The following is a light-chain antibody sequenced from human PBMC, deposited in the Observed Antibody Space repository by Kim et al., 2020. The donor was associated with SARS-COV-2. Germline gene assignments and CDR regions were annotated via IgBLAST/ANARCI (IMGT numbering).Light chain of an antibody. V-gene: IGKV3-20*01. J-gene: IGKJ2*01. CDR1: QSVTSNY. CDR3: QQYFTLPYT. CDR2: LAS. Sequence: DIVLTQSPGTLSLSPGERATLSCRASQSVTSNYLAWFQKKPVQAPRLLVYLASRRSTDIPDRFSGSGSEADFTLTISGVQPEDVAVYLCQQYFTLPYTFGPETKLDI.